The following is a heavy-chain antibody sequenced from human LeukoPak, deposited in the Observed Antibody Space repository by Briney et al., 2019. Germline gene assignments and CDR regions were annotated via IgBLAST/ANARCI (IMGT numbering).Heavy chain of an antibody. CDR1: GASIGSYY. J-gene: IGHJ4*02. Sequence: PSETLSLTCTVSGASIGSYYWTWIRQTPGKGLEWIGYIHHSGSTNYSPSLKSRVTISLETSKNQISLRLRSVTAADTAVYYCAGQSSGTSVSYWGQGTLVSVSS. D-gene: IGHD2-2*01. CDR2: IHHSGST. V-gene: IGHV4-59*01. CDR3: AGQSSGTSVSY.